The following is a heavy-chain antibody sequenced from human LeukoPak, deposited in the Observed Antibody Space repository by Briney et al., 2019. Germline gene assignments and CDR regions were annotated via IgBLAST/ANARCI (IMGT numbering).Heavy chain of an antibody. CDR3: ARDLASGWFDP. CDR2: ISSSSSYI. Sequence: GGSLRLSCAASGFTFSSYTMNWVRQAPGKGLEWVSSISSSSSYIYYADSLKGRFTISRDNAKNSLYLQMNSLRAEDTAVYYCARDLASGWFDPWGQGTLVTVSS. V-gene: IGHV3-21*01. D-gene: IGHD2-15*01. J-gene: IGHJ5*02. CDR1: GFTFSSYT.